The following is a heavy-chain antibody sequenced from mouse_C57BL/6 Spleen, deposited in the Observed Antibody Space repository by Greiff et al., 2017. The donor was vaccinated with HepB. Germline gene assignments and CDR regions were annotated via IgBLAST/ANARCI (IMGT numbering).Heavy chain of an antibody. V-gene: IGHV1-81*01. CDR2: IYPRSGNT. D-gene: IGHD1-1*01. CDR1: GYTFTSYG. CDR3: ARLLITTYYFDY. Sequence: VQLQQSGAELARPGASVKLSCKASGYTFTSYGISWVKQRTGQGLEWIGEIYPRSGNTYYNEKFKGKATLTADKSSSTAYMELRSLTSEDSAVYFCARLLITTYYFDYWGQGTTLTVSS. J-gene: IGHJ2*01.